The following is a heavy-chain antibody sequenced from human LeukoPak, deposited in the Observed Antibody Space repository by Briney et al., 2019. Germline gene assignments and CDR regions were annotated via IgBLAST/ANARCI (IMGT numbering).Heavy chain of an antibody. Sequence: PGRSLRLSCAASGFTFSSYGMHWVRQAPGKGLEWVAVIWYDGSNKYYADSVKGRFTISRDNSKNTLYLQMNSLRAEDTAVYYCAKGYSLFGGVINGMDAWGQGTTVTVSS. D-gene: IGHD3-16*02. V-gene: IGHV3-33*06. J-gene: IGHJ6*02. CDR3: AKGYSLFGGVINGMDA. CDR1: GFTFSSYG. CDR2: IWYDGSNK.